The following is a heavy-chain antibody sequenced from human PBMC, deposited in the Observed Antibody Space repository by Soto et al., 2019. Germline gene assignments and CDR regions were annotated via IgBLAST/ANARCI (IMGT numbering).Heavy chain of an antibody. Sequence: ASVKVSCKASGYTFTSYDINWVQQATGQRLEWMGWMNPNSGNTGYAQKFQGRVTMTRNTSISTAYMELSSLRSEDTAVYYCATYTWDIVVVVAAYDAFDICGQGTMVTVSS. CDR2: MNPNSGNT. CDR1: GYTFTSYD. D-gene: IGHD2-15*01. J-gene: IGHJ3*02. CDR3: ATYTWDIVVVVAAYDAFDI. V-gene: IGHV1-8*01.